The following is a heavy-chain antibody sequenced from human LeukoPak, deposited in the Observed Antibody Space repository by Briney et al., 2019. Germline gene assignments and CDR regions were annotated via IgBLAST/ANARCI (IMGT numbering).Heavy chain of an antibody. J-gene: IGHJ6*02. Sequence: GGSLRLSCEASGFTLSSYNMNRVRQAPGKGLEWVSHIGTSSGTIYYADSVQGRFTIARDDAKNSLYLQMNSLTGEDTAVYYCARETLTWYYYYYYGMDVWGQGTTVTVSS. D-gene: IGHD1-26*01. V-gene: IGHV3-48*01. CDR2: IGTSSGTI. CDR3: ARETLTWYYYYYYGMDV. CDR1: GFTLSSYN.